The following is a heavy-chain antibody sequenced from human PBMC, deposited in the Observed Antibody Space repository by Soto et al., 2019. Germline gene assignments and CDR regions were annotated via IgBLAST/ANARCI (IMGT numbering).Heavy chain of an antibody. CDR3: ARRRYSYGFPPFDY. V-gene: IGHV4-34*01. D-gene: IGHD5-18*01. Sequence: QVQLQQWGAGLLKPSETLSLTCAVYGGSFSGYYWSWIRQPPGKGLEWIGEINHSGSTNYNPSLMRRVTISVDTSKNQFSLKLSSVTAADTAVYYCARRRYSYGFPPFDYWGQGTLVTVSS. CDR2: INHSGST. CDR1: GGSFSGYY. J-gene: IGHJ4*02.